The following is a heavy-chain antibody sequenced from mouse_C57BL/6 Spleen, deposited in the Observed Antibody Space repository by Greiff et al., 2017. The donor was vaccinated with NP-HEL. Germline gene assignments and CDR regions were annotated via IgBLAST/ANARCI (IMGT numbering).Heavy chain of an antibody. D-gene: IGHD3-2*02. CDR1: GYAFSSSW. J-gene: IGHJ3*01. Sequence: VQLQQSGPELVKPGASVKISCKASGYAFSSSWMNWVKQRPGQGLEWIGRLYPGDGDTNYNGKFKGKATLTADKSSSTAYMQLSSLTSEDSAVYCCGIDRSGMLAYWGQGSLVTGSA. V-gene: IGHV1-82*01. CDR3: GIDRSGMLAY. CDR2: LYPGDGDT.